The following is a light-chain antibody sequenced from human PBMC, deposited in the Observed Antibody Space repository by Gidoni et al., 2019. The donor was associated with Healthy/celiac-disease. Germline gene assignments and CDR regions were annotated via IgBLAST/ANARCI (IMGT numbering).Light chain of an antibody. Sequence: DIHMTQSPSSLSASVGYRVTITCRASQSISSDLNLYQQKPGKAPTLLIYAASSLQRGGPSRFSGSGSGTDFTLAIRSLRPEDFATYYFQQRYSTPLTFGGGTKVEIK. CDR1: QSISSD. J-gene: IGKJ4*01. CDR3: QQRYSTPLT. V-gene: IGKV1-39*01. CDR2: AAS.